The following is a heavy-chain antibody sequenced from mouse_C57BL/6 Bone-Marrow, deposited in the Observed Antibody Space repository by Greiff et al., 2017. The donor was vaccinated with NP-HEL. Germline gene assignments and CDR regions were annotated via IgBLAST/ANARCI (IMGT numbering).Heavy chain of an antibody. Sequence: QVQLKQSGAELVKPGASVKISCKASGYAFSSYWMNWVKQRPGKGLEWIGQIYPGDGDTNYNGKFKGKATLTADKSSSTAYMQLSSLTSEDSAVYFCARGGVTTVVDDYWGQGTTLTVSS. CDR2: IYPGDGDT. V-gene: IGHV1-80*01. CDR1: GYAFSSYW. CDR3: ARGGVTTVVDDY. J-gene: IGHJ2*01. D-gene: IGHD1-1*01.